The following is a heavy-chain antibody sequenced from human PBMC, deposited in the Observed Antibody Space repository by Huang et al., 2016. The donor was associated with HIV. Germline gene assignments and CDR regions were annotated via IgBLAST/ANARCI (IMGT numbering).Heavy chain of an antibody. CDR3: ARSEPSRYYFDY. CDR1: GFTFSNYA. Sequence: QVQLVESGGGVVQPGTSLRLSCAASGFTFSNYAMNWGRQAPGKGLEGGAVISNEGSTKYYADSVKGRFTISRDKSKNTVYLQMNSLRAEDTAVYYCARSEPSRYYFDYWGQGTLVTVSS. J-gene: IGHJ4*01. V-gene: IGHV3-30-3*01. CDR2: ISNEGSTK.